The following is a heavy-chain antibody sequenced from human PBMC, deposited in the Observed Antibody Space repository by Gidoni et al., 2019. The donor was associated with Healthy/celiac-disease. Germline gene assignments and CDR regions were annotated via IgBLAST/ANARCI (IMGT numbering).Heavy chain of an antibody. D-gene: IGHD3-16*01. CDR3: ARDPLGYGSLMDV. CDR1: GGSISSGDYS. Sequence: QFQLQESVPGLVKPSQPLSLTCPVSGGSISSGDYSWSWIRQPPGKGLEWIGYIYYSGSTYYNPAIKSRVTISVDTSKNQFALKLSSVTAEDTAVYYWARDPLGYGSLMDVWGKGTTVTVSS. J-gene: IGHJ6*03. V-gene: IGHV4-30-4*01. CDR2: IYYSGST.